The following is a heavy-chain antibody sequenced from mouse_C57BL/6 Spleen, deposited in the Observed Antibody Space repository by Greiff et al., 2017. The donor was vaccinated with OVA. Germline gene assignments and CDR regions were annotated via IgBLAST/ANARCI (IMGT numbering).Heavy chain of an antibody. Sequence: EVKLVESEGGLVQPGSSMKLSCTASGFTFSDYYMAWVRQVPEKGLEWVANINYDGSSTYYLDSLKSRFIISRDNAKNILYLQMSSLKSEDTATYYCARSFLLYWYCDVWGTGTTVTVSS. CDR2: INYDGSST. J-gene: IGHJ1*03. CDR1: GFTFSDYY. CDR3: ARSFLLYWYCDV. D-gene: IGHD2-10*01. V-gene: IGHV5-16*01.